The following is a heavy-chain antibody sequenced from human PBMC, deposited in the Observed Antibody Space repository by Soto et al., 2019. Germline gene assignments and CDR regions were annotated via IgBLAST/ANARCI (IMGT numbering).Heavy chain of an antibody. Sequence: PGGSLRLSCAASGNIFSGFGMHWVRQAPGKGLEWVAVISYNGSSIDYADSVKGRFTISRDNSKNTLYLQMNSLRAEDTALYYCAKDIGPYRDDAFDIWGQGTMVTVSS. V-gene: IGHV3-NL1*01. J-gene: IGHJ3*02. CDR2: ISYNGSSI. D-gene: IGHD4-4*01. CDR1: GNIFSGFG. CDR3: AKDIGPYRDDAFDI.